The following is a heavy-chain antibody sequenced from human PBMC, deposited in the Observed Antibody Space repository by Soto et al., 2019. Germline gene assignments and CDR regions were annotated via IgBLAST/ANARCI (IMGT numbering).Heavy chain of an antibody. CDR1: GFTFSSYG. CDR2: VSYDGSNT. Sequence: QVQLLESGGGFVQPGRSLRLSCAASGFTFSSYGMHWVRLAPGKGLEWVAVVSYDGSNTYYADSVKGRFTISRDNSKNTQYQKMNRQRAEDTTVYYCAKELDRVVLVVAAQFRYCFCLWGQGTPGTVSS. CDR3: AKELDRVVLVVAAQFRYCFCL. V-gene: IGHV3-30*18. J-gene: IGHJ4*02. D-gene: IGHD2-15*01.